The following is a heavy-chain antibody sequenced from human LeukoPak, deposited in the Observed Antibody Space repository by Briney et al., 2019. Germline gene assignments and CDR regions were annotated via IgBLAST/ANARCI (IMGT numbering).Heavy chain of an antibody. J-gene: IGHJ3*01. D-gene: IGHD4-23*01. V-gene: IGHV4-59*01. Sequence: PSETLSLTCTLSGGSLSSYYWSCSRHPPGKGLECMWYIYCSGSTNNNPSLKSRVTISVDTSKNQFSLKLSSVTAADTAVYYCERGDYGGNHLGGDAFDLWGQGKMVTVSS. CDR1: GGSLSSYY. CDR2: IYCSGST. CDR3: ERGDYGGNHLGGDAFDL.